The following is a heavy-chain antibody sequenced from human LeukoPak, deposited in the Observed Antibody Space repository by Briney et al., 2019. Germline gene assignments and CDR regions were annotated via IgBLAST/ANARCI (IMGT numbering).Heavy chain of an antibody. CDR1: GFSFSRND. CDR3: AGTEYYDFWSGYMAY. V-gene: IGHV3-23*01. Sequence: GGSLRLSCAASGFSFSRNDMSWVRQAPGKGLEWVSAISGSGSSTYYADSVRGRFTISRDNSRNTLYLQMNSLRAEDTAVYYCAGTEYYDFWSGYMAYWGQGTLVTVSS. CDR2: ISGSGSST. D-gene: IGHD3-3*01. J-gene: IGHJ4*02.